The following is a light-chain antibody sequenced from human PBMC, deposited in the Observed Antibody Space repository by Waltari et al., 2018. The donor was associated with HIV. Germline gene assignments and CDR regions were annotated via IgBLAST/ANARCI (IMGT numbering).Light chain of an antibody. CDR2: GAS. J-gene: IGKJ1*01. V-gene: IGKV1-5*03. CDR1: ESICTF. CDR3: QHYKSSFRT. Sequence: DIQLTQSPSTLSVSVGDRVTITCRASESICTFLVWYQQKPGKAPRRLIFGASSLQNGVPSRFIGGGSGTDFTLTISSLQPDDFATYYCQHYKSSFRTFGQGTRVEMK.